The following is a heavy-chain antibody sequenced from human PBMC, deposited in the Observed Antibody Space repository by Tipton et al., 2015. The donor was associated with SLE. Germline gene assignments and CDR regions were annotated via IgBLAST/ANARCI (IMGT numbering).Heavy chain of an antibody. CDR3: ARGPPCTATSCPPGCPDF. D-gene: IGHD2-2*01. CDR2: IYPGDSDT. Sequence: VQLVQSGAEVKKPGESLKISCQASEYNFASYWIGWVRQMPGKGLEWMGLIYPGDSDTRYSPTFRGQVTISVDKAITTAYLQWTSLKASDTAIYYCARGPPCTATSCPPGCPDFWGQGTLVSVSS. V-gene: IGHV5-51*03. J-gene: IGHJ4*02. CDR1: EYNFASYW.